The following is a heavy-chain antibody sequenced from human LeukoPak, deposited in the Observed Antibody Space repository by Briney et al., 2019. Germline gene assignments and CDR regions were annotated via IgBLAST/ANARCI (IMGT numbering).Heavy chain of an antibody. CDR2: IIPIFGTA. Sequence: SVKVSCKASGGTFSSYAISWVRQAPGQGLEWMGGIIPIFGTANYAQKFQGRVTITADESTSAAYMELSSLRSEDTAVYYCARSPLRQRGPGGYDYWGQGTLVTVSS. CDR1: GGTFSSYA. D-gene: IGHD4-17*01. CDR3: ARSPLRQRGPGGYDY. J-gene: IGHJ4*02. V-gene: IGHV1-69*13.